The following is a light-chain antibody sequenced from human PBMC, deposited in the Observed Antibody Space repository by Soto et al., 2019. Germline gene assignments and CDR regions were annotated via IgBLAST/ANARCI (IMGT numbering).Light chain of an antibody. CDR2: LKSDGSH. J-gene: IGLJ3*02. CDR1: SGHSRYA. CDR3: QTWGTGIQV. Sequence: QLVLTQSPSASASLGASVKLTCTLSSGHSRYAIAWHQQQPEKGPRYLMKLKSDGSHTKGDGIPDRFSGSSSGAERYLTISSLQSEDEADYYCQTWGTGIQVFGGGTKLTVL. V-gene: IGLV4-69*01.